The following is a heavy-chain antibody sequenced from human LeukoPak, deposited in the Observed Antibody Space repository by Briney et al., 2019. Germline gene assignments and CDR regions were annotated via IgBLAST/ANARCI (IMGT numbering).Heavy chain of an antibody. Sequence: SETLSLTCSVSGGSISSYSWNWTRQPAGKGLEWIGRFYTSGTTNYNPSLKSRVTMSIDTSKNQVSLKMRSVTAADTAVYYCARTVVTLDWYFDLWGRGALLGDSS. V-gene: IGHV4-4*07. J-gene: IGHJ2*01. CDR2: FYTSGTT. CDR1: GGSISSYS. CDR3: ARTVVTLDWYFDL. D-gene: IGHD4-23*01.